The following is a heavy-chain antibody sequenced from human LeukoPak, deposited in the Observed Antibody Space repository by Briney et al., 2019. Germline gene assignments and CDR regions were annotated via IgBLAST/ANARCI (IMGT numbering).Heavy chain of an antibody. V-gene: IGHV4-39*01. D-gene: IGHD6-13*01. Sequence: SETLSLTCTVSGGSISSSSYYWGWIRQPPGKGLEWIGSIYYSGSTYYNPSLKSRVTISVDTSKNQFSLKLSSVTAADTAVYYCASRGYSSSWSDWGQGTLVTVSS. J-gene: IGHJ4*02. CDR2: IYYSGST. CDR3: ASRGYSSSWSD. CDR1: GGSISSSSYY.